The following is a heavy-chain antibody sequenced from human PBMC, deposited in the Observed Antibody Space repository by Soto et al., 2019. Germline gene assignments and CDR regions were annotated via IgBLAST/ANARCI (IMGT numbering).Heavy chain of an antibody. J-gene: IGHJ4*02. Sequence: EVQLVQSGAEVKKPGESLKISCKASGYTFTSYWIGWVRQMPGKGLEWMGIIYPSNSETRFSPSFQGQVTLSADKSIFPAYLQWSSPKASDTAMYYCARQGYHYDTYSFGYWGQGTLVTVSP. CDR2: IYPSNSET. CDR3: ARQGYHYDTYSFGY. V-gene: IGHV5-51*01. CDR1: GYTFTSYW. D-gene: IGHD3-22*01.